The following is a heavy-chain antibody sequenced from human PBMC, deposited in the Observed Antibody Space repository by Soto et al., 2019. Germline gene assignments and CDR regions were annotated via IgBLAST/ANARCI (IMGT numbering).Heavy chain of an antibody. CDR2: IFSNDEK. CDR1: GFSLSNARMG. CDR3: ARTRTYSSSWRPDAFDI. D-gene: IGHD6-13*01. J-gene: IGHJ3*02. Sequence: QVTLKESGPVLVKPTETLTLTCTVSGFSLSNARMGVSWIRQPPGKALEWLAHIFSNDEKSYSTSLKSRPNISKDTSKRQVVLTMTNMDPVDTATYYCARTRTYSSSWRPDAFDIWGQGTMVTVSS. V-gene: IGHV2-26*01.